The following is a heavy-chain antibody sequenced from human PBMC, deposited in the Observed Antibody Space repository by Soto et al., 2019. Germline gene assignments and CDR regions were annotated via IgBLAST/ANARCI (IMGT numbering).Heavy chain of an antibody. V-gene: IGHV3-23*01. J-gene: IGHJ4*02. CDR2: ISGSGGST. Sequence: GGSLRLSCAASEFTFSSYAMSWVRQAPGKGLEWVSTISGSGGSTYYTDSVKGRFTISRDNSKNTLSLHMNSLRAEDTAVYYWAKGKYPTSPLLASGARGTRVPVSS. CDR3: AKGKYPTSPLLAS. CDR1: EFTFSSYA. D-gene: IGHD3-3*01.